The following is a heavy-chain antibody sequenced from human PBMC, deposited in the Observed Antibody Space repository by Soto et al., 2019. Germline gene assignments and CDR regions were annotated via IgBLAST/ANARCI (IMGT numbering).Heavy chain of an antibody. CDR3: ARTDPSNYRNYFDY. J-gene: IGHJ4*02. Sequence: PGGSLRLSCAASGFTFSDYCMDWVRQAPGKGLEWVGRIKNKANSYTTEYAASVKGRFTISRDDSKNSMFLQMNSLKTEDTAMYYCARTDPSNYRNYFDYWGQGTLVTVSS. CDR2: IKNKANSYTT. CDR1: GFTFSDYC. V-gene: IGHV3-72*01. D-gene: IGHD1-7*01.